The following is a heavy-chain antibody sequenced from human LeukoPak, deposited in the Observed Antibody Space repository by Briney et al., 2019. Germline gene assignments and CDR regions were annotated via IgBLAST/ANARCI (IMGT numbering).Heavy chain of an antibody. D-gene: IGHD6-13*01. CDR1: GYTFTSYY. Sequence: ASVKVSCTASGYTFTSYYMHWVRQAPGQGLEWMGIINPSGGSTSYAQKFQGRVTMTRDTSTSTVYMELSSLRSEDTAVYYCARSVSAAAGTVDWFDPWGQGTLVTVSS. CDR3: ARSVSAAAGTVDWFDP. J-gene: IGHJ5*02. CDR2: INPSGGST. V-gene: IGHV1-46*01.